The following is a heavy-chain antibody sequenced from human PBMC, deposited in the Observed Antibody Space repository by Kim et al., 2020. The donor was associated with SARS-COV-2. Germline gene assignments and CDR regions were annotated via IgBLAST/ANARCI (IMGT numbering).Heavy chain of an antibody. CDR3: ARSLPRSYSVY. V-gene: IGHV3-7*01. CDR2: K. D-gene: IGHD2-21*01. J-gene: IGHJ4*02. Sequence: KYYVDSVKGRFTISRDNAKNSLYLQMNSLRAEDTAVYYCARSLPRSYSVYWGQGTLVTVSS.